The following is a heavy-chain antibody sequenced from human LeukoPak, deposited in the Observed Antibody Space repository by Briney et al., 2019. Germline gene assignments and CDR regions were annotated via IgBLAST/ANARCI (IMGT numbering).Heavy chain of an antibody. CDR1: GFTVGSNY. CDR3: ARYRPSYDSSGYYYFQH. Sequence: PGGSLRLSCAASGFTVGSNYMSWVRQAPGKGLEWVSVIYSGGSTYYADSVKGRFTISRDNSKNTLYLQMNSLRAEDTAVYYCARYRPSYDSSGYYYFQHWGQGTLVTVSS. J-gene: IGHJ1*01. D-gene: IGHD3-22*01. V-gene: IGHV3-66*01. CDR2: IYSGGST.